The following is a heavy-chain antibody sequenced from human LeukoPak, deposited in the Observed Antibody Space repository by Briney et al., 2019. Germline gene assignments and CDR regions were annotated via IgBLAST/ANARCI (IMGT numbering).Heavy chain of an antibody. V-gene: IGHV1-18*01. CDR3: ARTPNLYCSSTSCYAYYYYYYMDV. CDR2: ISAYNGNT. J-gene: IGHJ6*03. Sequence: GASVKVSCKASGYIFTSYGISWVRQAPGQGLEWMGWISAYNGNTNYAQKLQGRVTMTTDTSTSTAYMELRSLRSDDTAVYYCARTPNLYCSSTSCYAYYYYYYMDVWGKGTTVTVSS. D-gene: IGHD2-2*01. CDR1: GYIFTSYG.